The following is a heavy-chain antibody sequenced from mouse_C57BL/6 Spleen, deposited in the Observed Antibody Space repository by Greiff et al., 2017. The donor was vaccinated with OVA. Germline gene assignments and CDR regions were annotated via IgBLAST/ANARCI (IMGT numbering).Heavy chain of an antibody. CDR3: ARSSDYGGDFDY. J-gene: IGHJ2*01. CDR2: INPSNGGT. CDR1: GYTFTSYW. Sequence: VKLQQPGTELVKPGASVKLSCKASGYTFTSYWMHWVKQRPGQGLEWIGNINPSNGGTKYNEKFKSKATLTVDKSSITAYMQLSSLTSEDSAVYYCARSSDYGGDFDYWGQGTTLTVSS. V-gene: IGHV1-53*01. D-gene: IGHD2-4*01.